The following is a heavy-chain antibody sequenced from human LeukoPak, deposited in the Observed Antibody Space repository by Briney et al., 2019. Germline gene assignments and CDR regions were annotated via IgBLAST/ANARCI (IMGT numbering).Heavy chain of an antibody. J-gene: IGHJ4*02. CDR3: ARELAHYGSSGYGVDY. V-gene: IGHV1-8*01. CDR2: MNPNSGNT. D-gene: IGHD3-22*01. Sequence: ASVKVSCKASGYTFTSYDINWVRQATGQGLEWMGWMNPNSGNTGYAQKFQGRVTMTRNTSISTAYMELSSLRSEDTAVYYCARELAHYGSSGYGVDYWGQGTLVTVSS. CDR1: GYTFTSYD.